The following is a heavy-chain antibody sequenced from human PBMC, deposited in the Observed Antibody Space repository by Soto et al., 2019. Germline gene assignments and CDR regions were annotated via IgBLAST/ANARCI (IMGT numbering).Heavy chain of an antibody. V-gene: IGHV4-39*01. Sequence: SETLSLTCTVSGISISTSDYYWGWVRQPPGKGLDWIGNIYYSGSTFYNPSLRSRVTLSVDTSKNQFSLRLNSVTAADTAVYFCAGFVVPASRNSDFDYWGQGTLVTVSS. CDR1: GISISTSDYY. CDR2: IYYSGST. J-gene: IGHJ4*02. CDR3: AGFVVPASRNSDFDY. D-gene: IGHD2-15*01.